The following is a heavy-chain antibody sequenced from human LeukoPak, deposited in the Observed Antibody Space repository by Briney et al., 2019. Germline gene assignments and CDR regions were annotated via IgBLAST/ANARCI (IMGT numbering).Heavy chain of an antibody. D-gene: IGHD5-12*01. CDR2: INHSGST. CDR1: GGSFSGYY. V-gene: IGHV4-34*01. J-gene: IGHJ4*02. Sequence: SETLSLTCAVYGGSFSGYYWSWIRQPPGKGLEWIGEINHSGSTNYNPSLKSRVTISVDTSKNQFSLKLSSVTAADTAVYYCARGRAPHIVAYDYWGQGTLVTVSP. CDR3: ARGRAPHIVAYDY.